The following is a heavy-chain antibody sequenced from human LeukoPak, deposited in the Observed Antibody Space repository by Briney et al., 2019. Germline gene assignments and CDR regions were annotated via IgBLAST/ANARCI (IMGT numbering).Heavy chain of an antibody. V-gene: IGHV3-33*06. CDR2: IWYDGSNK. Sequence: GGSLRLSCAASGFTFSSYGMHWVSQAPGKGREWVAVIWYDGSNKYYADSVKGRFNISRDNSKNTLYLQMNSLRAEDTAVYYCAKESSSGSYLDYWGQGTLVTVSS. CDR3: AKESSSGSYLDY. D-gene: IGHD1-26*01. J-gene: IGHJ4*02. CDR1: GFTFSSYG.